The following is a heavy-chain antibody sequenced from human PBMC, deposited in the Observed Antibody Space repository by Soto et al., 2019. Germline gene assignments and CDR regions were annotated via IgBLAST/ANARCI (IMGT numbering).Heavy chain of an antibody. CDR1: GITFRSRA. Sequence: PGGSLRLSCVASGITFRSRAMSWVRQAPGEGLEWVSTTTDTDGDRKYADSVRGRFTISRDNSKNTLYLQMSSLRAEDSAVYFCARGGYCSSTSCYTGIVDWFDPWGQGTLVTVSS. D-gene: IGHD2-2*02. V-gene: IGHV3-23*01. CDR3: ARGGYCSSTSCYTGIVDWFDP. J-gene: IGHJ5*02. CDR2: TTDTDGDR.